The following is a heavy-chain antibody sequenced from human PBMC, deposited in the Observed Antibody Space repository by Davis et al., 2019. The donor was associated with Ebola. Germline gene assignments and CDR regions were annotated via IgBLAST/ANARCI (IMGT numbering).Heavy chain of an antibody. V-gene: IGHV3-30*07. D-gene: IGHD5-18*01. Sequence: SVKGRFTISRDNSKNTLYVQMNSLSAEDTAVYYCARDRGYSYGNLVWYYYYGMDVWGQGTTVTVSS. J-gene: IGHJ6*02. CDR3: ARDRGYSYGNLVWYYYYGMDV.